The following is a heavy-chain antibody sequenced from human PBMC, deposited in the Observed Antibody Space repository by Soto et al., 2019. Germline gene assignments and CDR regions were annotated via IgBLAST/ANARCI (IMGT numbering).Heavy chain of an antibody. Sequence: EVQLMESGGGLVQPGGSLRLSCTASGFTFSTYWMHWVRQAPGKGLVWVAHINSDGISTIYADSVKGRFTISRDNAKNTLNLQMNSLRVEDTAVYFCARSEFDSVTGYSLDYWCQGTLVTVSS. V-gene: IGHV3-74*01. J-gene: IGHJ4*02. CDR2: INSDGIST. CDR3: ARSEFDSVTGYSLDY. D-gene: IGHD3-9*01. CDR1: GFTFSTYW.